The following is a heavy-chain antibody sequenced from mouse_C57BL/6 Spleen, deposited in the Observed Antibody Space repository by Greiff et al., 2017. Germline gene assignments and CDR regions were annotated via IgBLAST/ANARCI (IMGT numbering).Heavy chain of an antibody. D-gene: IGHD1-1*01. Sequence: QVHVKQSGAELVKPGASVKISCKASGYAFSSYWMNWVKQRPGKGLEWIGQIYPGDGDTNYNGKFKGKATLTADKSSSTAYMQLSSLTSEDSAVYFCARWGSSYTWFAYWGQGTLVTVSA. CDR3: ARWGSSYTWFAY. J-gene: IGHJ3*01. V-gene: IGHV1-80*01. CDR1: GYAFSSYW. CDR2: IYPGDGDT.